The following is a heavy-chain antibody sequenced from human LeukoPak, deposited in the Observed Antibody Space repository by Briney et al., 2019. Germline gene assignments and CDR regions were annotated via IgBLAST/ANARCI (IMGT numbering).Heavy chain of an antibody. CDR1: GGTFSSYA. CDR2: IIPIFGTA. J-gene: IGHJ4*02. CDR3: ARVPQGPRRGMVRGAPVQYFDD. D-gene: IGHD3-10*01. V-gene: IGHV1-69*13. Sequence: SVKVSCKASGGTFSSYAISWVRQAPGQGLEWMGGIIPIFGTANYAQKFQGRVTITADESTSTAYMELSSLRSEDTAVYYCARVPQGPRRGMVRGAPVQYFDDWGQGTLVTVSS.